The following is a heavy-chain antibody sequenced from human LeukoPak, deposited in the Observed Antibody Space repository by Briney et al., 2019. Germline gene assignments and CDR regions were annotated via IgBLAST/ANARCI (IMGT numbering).Heavy chain of an antibody. CDR1: GGSISSGNYY. V-gene: IGHV4-39*01. CDR3: ARNLSMGVGATRFAAFDL. D-gene: IGHD1-26*01. J-gene: IGHJ3*01. CDR2: IYNGVST. Sequence: PSETLSLTCSVSGGSISSGNYYWGWIRQPTGKGLEWIGSIYNGVSTHYNLSLKSRVSIDVDTSKNQFSLKLSSVTATDTAVYYCARNLSMGVGATRFAAFDLWGLGTMVTVSS.